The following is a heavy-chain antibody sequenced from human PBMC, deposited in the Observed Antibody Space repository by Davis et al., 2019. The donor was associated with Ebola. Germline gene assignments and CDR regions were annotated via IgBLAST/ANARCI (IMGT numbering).Heavy chain of an antibody. CDR3: AGATGYYRHGMDV. CDR1: GFTVSSNY. CDR2: ISSSSSTT. D-gene: IGHD3-9*01. J-gene: IGHJ6*02. Sequence: GESLKISCAASGFTVSSNYMSWVRQAPGKGLEWVSYISSSSSTTYYADSGKGRFTISRDNAKNSLYLQMNSLRDEDTAVYYCAGATGYYRHGMDVWGQGTTVTVSS. V-gene: IGHV3-48*02.